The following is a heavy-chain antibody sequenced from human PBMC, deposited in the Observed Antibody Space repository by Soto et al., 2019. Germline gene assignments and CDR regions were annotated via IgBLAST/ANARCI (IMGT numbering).Heavy chain of an antibody. CDR2: TYYRSKWYN. V-gene: IGHV6-1*01. CDR3: ARASSDYGDYEVLAHVDY. D-gene: IGHD4-17*01. Sequence: SQTLSLTCAISGDSVSSNSAAWNWIRQSPSRGLEWLGRTYYRSKWYNDYAVSVKSRITINPDTSKNPFSLQLNSVTPEDTAVYYCARASSDYGDYEVLAHVDYWGQGTLVTVSS. J-gene: IGHJ4*02. CDR1: GDSVSSNSAA.